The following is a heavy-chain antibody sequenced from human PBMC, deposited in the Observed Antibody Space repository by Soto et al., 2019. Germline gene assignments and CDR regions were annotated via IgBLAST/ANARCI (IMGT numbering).Heavy chain of an antibody. CDR3: AKPGDIVVPPDWFDP. CDR2: LSYDGSNK. V-gene: IGHV3-30*18. D-gene: IGHD2-2*01. Sequence: QVQLVESGGGVVQPGRSLRLSCAASGFTFSSYGMHWVRQAPGKGLEWVAVLSYDGSNKYYADSVKGRFTISRDNSKNTRYLQMNSLRAEDTAVYYCAKPGDIVVPPDWFDPWGQGTLVTVSS. CDR1: GFTFSSYG. J-gene: IGHJ5*02.